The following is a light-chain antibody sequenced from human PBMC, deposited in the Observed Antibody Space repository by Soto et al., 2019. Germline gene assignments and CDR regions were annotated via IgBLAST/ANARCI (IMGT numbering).Light chain of an antibody. J-gene: IGLJ2*01. CDR1: SSNIGSNS. CDR3: AAGDDGLNGHVV. CDR2: DNS. V-gene: IGLV1-44*01. Sequence: QSVLTQPPSASGAPGQRVTISCSGSSSNIGSNSVSWYQQLPGTAPKLLIYDNSRRPSGVPDRCSGSKSGTSASLAVSGRQSEDEAEYYCAAGDDGLNGHVVFGGGT.